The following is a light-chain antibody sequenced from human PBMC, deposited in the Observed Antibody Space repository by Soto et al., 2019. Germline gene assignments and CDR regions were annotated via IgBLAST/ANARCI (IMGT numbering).Light chain of an antibody. CDR3: TSYAGSSSPVV. J-gene: IGLJ2*01. CDR2: DVT. V-gene: IGLV2-8*01. CDR1: SSDVGKYNF. Sequence: QSALTQPPSASGSPGQSVTISCTGASSDVGKYNFVSWYQQHPGKAPKLMIYDVTERPSGVPDRFSGSKSGNTASLTVSGLQAEDEADYYCTSYAGSSSPVVFGEGTKLTVL.